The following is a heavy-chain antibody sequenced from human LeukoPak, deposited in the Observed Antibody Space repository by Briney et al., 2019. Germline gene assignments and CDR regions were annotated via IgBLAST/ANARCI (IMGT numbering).Heavy chain of an antibody. CDR1: GFTFTSYS. V-gene: IGHV3-21*01. Sequence: GRSLRLSSADSGFTFTSYSMNWVRQAPGEGLEWVSSISSSSSYIYYADSVKGRFTISRDNAKNSLYLQMNSLRAEDTAVYYCARRYSYGSALHAFDIWGQGTMVTVSS. D-gene: IGHD5-18*01. J-gene: IGHJ3*02. CDR3: ARRYSYGSALHAFDI. CDR2: ISSSSSYI.